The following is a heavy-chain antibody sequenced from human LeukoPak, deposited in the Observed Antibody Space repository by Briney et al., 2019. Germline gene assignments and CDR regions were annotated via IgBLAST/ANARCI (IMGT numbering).Heavy chain of an antibody. CDR2: ISSSGSTI. D-gene: IGHD5-18*01. V-gene: IGHV3-11*04. CDR3: ARVAGHVDTAMASDY. J-gene: IGHJ4*02. CDR1: GFTFSDYY. Sequence: PGGSRRLSCAASGFTFSDYYMSWIRQAPGKGLEWVSYISSSGSTIYYADSVKGRFTISRDNAKNSLYLQMNSLRAEDTAVYYCARVAGHVDTAMASDYWGQGTVVTVSS.